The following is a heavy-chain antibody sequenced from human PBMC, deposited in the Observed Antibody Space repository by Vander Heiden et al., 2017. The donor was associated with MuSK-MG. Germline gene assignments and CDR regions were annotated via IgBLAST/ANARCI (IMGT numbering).Heavy chain of an antibody. D-gene: IGHD6-19*01. CDR2: ISGSGDITT. CDR1: GFTFSTYA. Sequence: EVQLLESGGGLVQPGGSLRLSCAASGFTFSTYAMSWVRQAPGKGLEWVSSISGSGDITTYYADSVKARFTISRDNSKNTLSLQMNSLRAEETAVYFCAKGSKQRDSSGWYWRAFDIWGQGTMVTVSS. CDR3: AKGSKQRDSSGWYWRAFDI. J-gene: IGHJ3*02. V-gene: IGHV3-23*01.